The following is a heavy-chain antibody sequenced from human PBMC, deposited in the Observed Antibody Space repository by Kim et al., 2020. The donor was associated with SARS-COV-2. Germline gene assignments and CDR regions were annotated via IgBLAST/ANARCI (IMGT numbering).Heavy chain of an antibody. CDR3: ARQDYGGNSCVDY. Sequence: SSPSFQGHVTISADKSISTAYLQWSSLKASDTAMYYCARQDYGGNSCVDYWGQGTLVTVSS. J-gene: IGHJ4*02. V-gene: IGHV5-10-1*01. D-gene: IGHD4-17*01.